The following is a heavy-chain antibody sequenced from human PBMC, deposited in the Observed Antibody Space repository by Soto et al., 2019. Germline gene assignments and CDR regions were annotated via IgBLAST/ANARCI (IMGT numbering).Heavy chain of an antibody. CDR2: IDNGGGT. Sequence: EVQLVESGGGLVQPGGSLRLSCAASGFTVSTNYMTWVRQAPGKGLEWVSFIDNGGGTYYADSVKGRFSISRDNSKSMSYLQMNSLRVEDTAVYYCARSGTWGQGTLVTVSS. CDR3: ARSGT. CDR1: GFTVSTNY. J-gene: IGHJ5*02. V-gene: IGHV3-66*01.